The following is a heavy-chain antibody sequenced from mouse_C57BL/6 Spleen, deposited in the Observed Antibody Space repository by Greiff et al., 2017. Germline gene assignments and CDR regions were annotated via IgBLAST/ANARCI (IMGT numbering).Heavy chain of an antibody. Sequence: VQLQQPGAELVKPGASVKMSCKASGYTFTSYWITWVKQRPGQGLEWIGDIYPGSGSTNYNEKFKSKATLTVDTSSSTAYMQLSSLTSEDSAVYYCARSRGYDYDDFDYWGQGTTLTVSS. J-gene: IGHJ2*01. CDR3: ARSRGYDYDDFDY. CDR1: GYTFTSYW. V-gene: IGHV1-55*01. D-gene: IGHD2-4*01. CDR2: IYPGSGST.